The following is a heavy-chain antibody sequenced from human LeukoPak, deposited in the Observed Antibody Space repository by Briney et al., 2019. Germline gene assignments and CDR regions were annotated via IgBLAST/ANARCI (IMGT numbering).Heavy chain of an antibody. CDR3: ARDSRGGSWEDAFDI. CDR1: GGSISSSSYY. Sequence: KASETLSLTCTVSGGSISSSSYYWGWIRQPPGKGLEWIGSIYYSGSTYYNPSLKSRVTISVDTSKNQFSLKLSSVTAADTAVYYCARDSRGGSWEDAFDIWGQGTMVTVSS. J-gene: IGHJ3*02. D-gene: IGHD6-13*01. CDR2: IYYSGST. V-gene: IGHV4-39*07.